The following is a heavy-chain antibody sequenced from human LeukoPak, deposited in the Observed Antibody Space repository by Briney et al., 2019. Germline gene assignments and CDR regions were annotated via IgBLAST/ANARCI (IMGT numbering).Heavy chain of an antibody. Sequence: PGRSLRLSCAASGFTFSSYAMSWVRQAPGKWLEWVSALSGGGGSTYYADSVRGRFTISRDNSKNTLYLQMNSLRAEDTAVYYCAKAIYGHNSPYYYYYYYMDVWGKGTTVTVSS. CDR3: AKAIYGHNSPYYYYYYYMDV. CDR2: LSGGGGST. V-gene: IGHV3-23*01. CDR1: GFTFSSYA. D-gene: IGHD3-10*01. J-gene: IGHJ6*03.